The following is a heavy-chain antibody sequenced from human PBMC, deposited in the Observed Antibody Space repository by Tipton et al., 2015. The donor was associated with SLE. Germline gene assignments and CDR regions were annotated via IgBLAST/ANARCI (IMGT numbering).Heavy chain of an antibody. D-gene: IGHD1-26*01. CDR3: AREGVGATSDY. V-gene: IGHV4-39*07. CDR1: GGSISSSSYY. CDR2: IYYSGST. Sequence: TLSLTCTVSGGSISSSSYYWGWCRQPPGKGLEWLGRIYYSGSTYYNPSLKSRVTIAVDTSTSTVYMELSSLRPEDTAVYYWAREGVGATSDYWGQGTLVTVSS. J-gene: IGHJ4*02.